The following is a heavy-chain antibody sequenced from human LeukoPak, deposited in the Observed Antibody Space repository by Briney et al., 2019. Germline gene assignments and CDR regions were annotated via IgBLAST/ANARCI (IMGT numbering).Heavy chain of an antibody. CDR2: IKQDGSEN. Sequence: QPGGSLRLSCAASGFTFSSYWMSWVRQAPGKGLEWVANIKQDGSENYYVDSVKGRFTISRDNAKNSLCLQMNSLRAEDTAVYYCAVGVYYFDYWGQGTLATVSS. V-gene: IGHV3-7*02. CDR1: GFTFSSYW. CDR3: AVGVYYFDY. D-gene: IGHD3-10*01. J-gene: IGHJ4*02.